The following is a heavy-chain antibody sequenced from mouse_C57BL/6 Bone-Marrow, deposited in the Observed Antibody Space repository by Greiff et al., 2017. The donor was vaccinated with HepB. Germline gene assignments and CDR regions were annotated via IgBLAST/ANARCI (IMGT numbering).Heavy chain of an antibody. Sequence: EVMLVESGGGLVKPGGSLKLSCAASGFTFSSYAMSWVRQTPEKRLEWVATISDGGSYTYYPDNVKGRFTISRDNAKNNLYLQMSHLKSEDTAMYYCARDWCRTVVADYWGQGTTLTVSS. J-gene: IGHJ2*01. D-gene: IGHD1-1*01. CDR3: ARDWCRTVVADY. CDR2: ISDGGSYT. CDR1: GFTFSSYA. V-gene: IGHV5-4*01.